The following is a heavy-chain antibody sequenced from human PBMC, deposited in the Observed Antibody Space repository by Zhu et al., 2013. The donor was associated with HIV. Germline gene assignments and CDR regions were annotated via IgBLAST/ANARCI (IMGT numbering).Heavy chain of an antibody. CDR2: IIPIFATA. CDR1: GGTFSSYG. D-gene: IGHD3-22*01. J-gene: IGHJ3*02. Sequence: QVQLVQSGAEVKKPGSSVKVSCKASGGTFSSYGISWVRQAPGQGLEWMGGIIPIFATANYAQKFQGRVTITADESTSTAYMELNSLRSEDTAVYYCARGVYYYDSSGYYYDAFDMWAKGQWSPSLQ. CDR3: ARGVYYYDSSGYYYDAFDM. V-gene: IGHV1-69*01.